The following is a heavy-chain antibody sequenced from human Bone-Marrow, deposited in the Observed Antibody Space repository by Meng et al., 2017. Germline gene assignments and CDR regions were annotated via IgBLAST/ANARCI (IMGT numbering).Heavy chain of an antibody. CDR3: AGSPDGSHCSGGSCYKRGGAFDI. V-gene: IGHV3-30*11. Sequence: GGSLRLSCAASGFTFSSYAMHWVRQAPGKGLEWVAVISYDGSNKYYADSVKGRFTISRDNSKNTLYLQMNSLRAEDTAVYYCAGSPDGSHCSGGSCYKRGGAFDIWGQGTMVTVSS. J-gene: IGHJ3*02. CDR2: ISYDGSNK. D-gene: IGHD2-15*01. CDR1: GFTFSSYA.